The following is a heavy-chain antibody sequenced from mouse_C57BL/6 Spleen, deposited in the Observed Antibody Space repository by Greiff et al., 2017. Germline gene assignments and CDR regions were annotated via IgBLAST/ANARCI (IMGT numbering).Heavy chain of an antibody. V-gene: IGHV5-4*01. Sequence: EVKVVESGGGLVKPGGSLKLSCAASGFTFSSYAMSWVRQTPEKRLEWVATISDGGSYTYYPDNVKGRFTISRDNAKNNLYLQMSHLKSEDTAMYYCAREGGSSPYWYFDVWGTGTTVTVSS. CDR1: GFTFSSYA. CDR3: AREGGSSPYWYFDV. D-gene: IGHD1-1*01. CDR2: ISDGGSYT. J-gene: IGHJ1*03.